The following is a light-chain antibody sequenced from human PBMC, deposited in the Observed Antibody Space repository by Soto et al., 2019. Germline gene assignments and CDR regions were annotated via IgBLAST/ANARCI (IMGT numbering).Light chain of an antibody. J-gene: IGKJ1*01. Sequence: DIQMTQSPSSLSASVGDTVTITCRASQGIIDYLAWYQQRPGKVPKLLIYAASTLQTGVPSRFSGSGAGTDFTLTISSLQPEEVGSYYCQKYDTAPQTFGQGTRVEIK. CDR1: QGIIDY. CDR2: AAS. V-gene: IGKV1-27*01. CDR3: QKYDTAPQT.